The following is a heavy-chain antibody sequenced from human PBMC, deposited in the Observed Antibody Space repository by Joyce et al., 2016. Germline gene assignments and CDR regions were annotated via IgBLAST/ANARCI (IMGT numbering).Heavy chain of an antibody. D-gene: IGHD6-19*01. CDR1: GFSFDDYA. CDR3: AKGTSGWYFYFDC. CDR2: ISWNGNSV. J-gene: IGHJ4*02. Sequence: EVQLVESGGGLVQPGRSLRISCEASGFSFDDYAMHWVRQAPGKGLEWVSGISWNGNSVGYADSVKGRFTISRDNAKNSLYLQMNSLRAEDTALYYCAKGTSGWYFYFDCWGQGTLVTVSS. V-gene: IGHV3-9*01.